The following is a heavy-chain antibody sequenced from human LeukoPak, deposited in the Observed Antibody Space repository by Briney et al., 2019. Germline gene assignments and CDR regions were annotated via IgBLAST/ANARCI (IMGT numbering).Heavy chain of an antibody. CDR3: ARNPRYCSGGSCLNWFDP. V-gene: IGHV3-48*01. J-gene: IGHJ5*02. CDR2: ISSSSSTI. D-gene: IGHD2-15*01. Sequence: GGSLRLSCATSGFFFSDYGFHWVRQPPGKGLEWVSYISSSSSTIYYADSVKGRFTISRDNAKNSLYLQMNSLRAEDTAVYYCARNPRYCSGGSCLNWFDPWGQGTRVTVSS. CDR1: GFFFSDYG.